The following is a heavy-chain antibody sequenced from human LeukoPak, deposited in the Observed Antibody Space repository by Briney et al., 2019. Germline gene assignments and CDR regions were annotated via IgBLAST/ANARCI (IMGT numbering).Heavy chain of an antibody. CDR3: AKKLAAAKALLP. CDR2: ISGSGDSA. CDR1: GFTFSSYA. J-gene: IGHJ5*02. D-gene: IGHD2-15*01. Sequence: GGSLRLSCAASGFTFSSYAMSWVRQAPGKGLEWVSAISGSGDSAYYADSVKGRFTISRDNFKNTLYLQLNSLRAEDTAIYYCAKKLAAAKALLPWGQGTLVTVSS. V-gene: IGHV3-23*01.